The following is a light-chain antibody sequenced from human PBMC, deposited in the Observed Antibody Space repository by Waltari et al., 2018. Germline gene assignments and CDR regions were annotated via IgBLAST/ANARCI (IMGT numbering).Light chain of an antibody. Sequence: EVVMTQSPVTLSVSPGDRATLPCRASPSVGNTLAWYQQKPGQAPKLLICGASTRATGIPARFSGSGSGTEFTLTISSLQSEDFAVYYCHQYNNWSPSWTFGQGTKVEIK. V-gene: IGKV3-15*01. CDR3: HQYNNWSPSWT. CDR1: PSVGNT. J-gene: IGKJ1*01. CDR2: GAS.